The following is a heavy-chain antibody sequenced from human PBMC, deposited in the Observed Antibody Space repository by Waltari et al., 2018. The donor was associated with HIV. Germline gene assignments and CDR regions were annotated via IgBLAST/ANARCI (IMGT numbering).Heavy chain of an antibody. V-gene: IGHV4-39*01. Sequence: QLQLQESGPGLVKPSETLSLTCTVPGGSISSSSYYWGWIRQPPGKGLEWIGSIYYSGSTYYNPSLKSRVTISVDTSKNQFSLKLSSVTAADTAVYYCARQGPVAGYWYFDLWGRGTLVTVSS. J-gene: IGHJ2*01. CDR2: IYYSGST. CDR3: ARQGPVAGYWYFDL. D-gene: IGHD6-19*01. CDR1: GGSISSSSYY.